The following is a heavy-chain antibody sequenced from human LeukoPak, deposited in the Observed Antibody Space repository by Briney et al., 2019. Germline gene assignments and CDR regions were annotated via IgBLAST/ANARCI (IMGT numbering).Heavy chain of an antibody. J-gene: IGHJ5*02. CDR3: ASGAPYYDYVWGSYRYPNWFDP. D-gene: IGHD3-16*02. V-gene: IGHV4-34*01. Sequence: SETLSLTCAVYGGSFSGYYWSWIRQPPGKGLEWIGEINHSGSTNYNPSLKSRVTISVDTSKNQFSLKLSSVTAADTAVYYCASGAPYYDYVWGSYRYPNWFDPWGQGTLVTVSS. CDR2: INHSGST. CDR1: GGSFSGYY.